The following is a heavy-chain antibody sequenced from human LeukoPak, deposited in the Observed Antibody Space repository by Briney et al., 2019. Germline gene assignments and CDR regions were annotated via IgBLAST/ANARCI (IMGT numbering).Heavy chain of an antibody. V-gene: IGHV4-30-2*01. CDR2: IYHSGST. D-gene: IGHD2-2*01. Sequence: SQTLSLTCAVSGGSISSGGYSWNWIRQPPGKGLEWIGYIYHSGSTYYNPSLKSRVTISVDRSKNRFSLKLSSVTAADTAVYYCGVPAAHDAFDIWGQGTMVTVSS. CDR1: GGSISSGGYS. J-gene: IGHJ3*02. CDR3: GVPAAHDAFDI.